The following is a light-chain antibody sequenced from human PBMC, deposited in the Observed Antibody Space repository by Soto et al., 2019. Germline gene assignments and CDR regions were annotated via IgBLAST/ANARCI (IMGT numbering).Light chain of an antibody. J-gene: IGKJ5*01. CDR1: QGITNH. Sequence: DVRVTQSPSFLSASVRDRVTITCRASQGITNHLAWYQQKPGKAPKLLIYAASTLQSGVPSRFSGSGSGTEFTLTISSLQPEDFASYYCKQLDSFPLTSGQGGRLEIK. V-gene: IGKV1-9*01. CDR3: KQLDSFPLT. CDR2: AAS.